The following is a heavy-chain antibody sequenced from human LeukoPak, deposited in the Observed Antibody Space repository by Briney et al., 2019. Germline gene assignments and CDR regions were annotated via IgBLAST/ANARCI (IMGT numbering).Heavy chain of an antibody. Sequence: GASLKVSCKASGYTFTGYYMHWVRHAPGQGLEWMGWINPNSGGTNYAQKFQGRVTMTRDTSISTAYMELSRLRSDDTAVYYCARDLIGSYGSGSYYNFLYYWGQGTLVTVSS. V-gene: IGHV1-2*02. CDR2: INPNSGGT. CDR3: ARDLIGSYGSGSYYNFLYY. J-gene: IGHJ4*02. D-gene: IGHD3-10*01. CDR1: GYTFTGYY.